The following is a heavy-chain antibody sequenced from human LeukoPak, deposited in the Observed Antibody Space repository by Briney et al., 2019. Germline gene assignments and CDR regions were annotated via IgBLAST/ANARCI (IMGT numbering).Heavy chain of an antibody. V-gene: IGHV3-23*01. J-gene: IGHJ4*02. CDR2: ISGSGSST. Sequence: GGSPRLSCAASGFTFSTYAMSWVRQAPGKGLEWVSTISGSGSSTYYADSVRGRFTIYRDNPKNTLYLQMNSLRAEDTALYYCARQEPTAYVDYWGQGTLVTVSS. CDR1: GFTFSTYA. D-gene: IGHD2-2*01. CDR3: ARQEPTAYVDY.